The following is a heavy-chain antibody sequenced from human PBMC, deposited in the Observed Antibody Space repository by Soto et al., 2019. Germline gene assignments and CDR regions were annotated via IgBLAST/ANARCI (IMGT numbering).Heavy chain of an antibody. CDR1: GYTFTSYD. Sequence: SCKASGYTFTSYDISWVRQAPGKGLEWVSAISGSGGSTYYADSVKGRFTISRDNSKNTLYLQMNSLRAEDTAVYYCAKEGYSSGWYYYYYMDVWGKGTTVTVSS. D-gene: IGHD6-19*01. CDR3: AKEGYSSGWYYYYYMDV. CDR2: ISGSGGST. J-gene: IGHJ6*03. V-gene: IGHV3-23*01.